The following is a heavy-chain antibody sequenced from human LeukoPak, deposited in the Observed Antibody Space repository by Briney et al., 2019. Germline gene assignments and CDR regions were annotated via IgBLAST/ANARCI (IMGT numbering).Heavy chain of an antibody. Sequence: SETLSLTCTVSGDSIGSHYWSWIRQPPGKGPEWIGYIYYSGSTNYNPSLKSRVTISVDTSKNQFSLKLSSVTAADTAVYYCARRRYCSGGSCGPHAFDIWGQGTMVTVSS. CDR2: IYYSGST. CDR3: ARRRYCSGGSCGPHAFDI. CDR1: GDSIGSHY. D-gene: IGHD2-15*01. J-gene: IGHJ3*02. V-gene: IGHV4-59*11.